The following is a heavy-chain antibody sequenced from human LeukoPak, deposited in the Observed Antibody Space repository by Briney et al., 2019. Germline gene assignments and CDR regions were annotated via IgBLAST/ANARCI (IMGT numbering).Heavy chain of an antibody. CDR2: IRYDGSNK. CDR3: AKGWAWLVMDFDY. Sequence: GGSLRLSCTASGFTFSSYGMHWVRQAPGKGLEWVAFIRYDGSNKYYADSVKGRFTISRDNSKNTLYLQMNSLRAEDTAVYYCAKGWAWLVMDFDYWGQGTLVTVSS. D-gene: IGHD6-19*01. CDR1: GFTFSSYG. V-gene: IGHV3-30*02. J-gene: IGHJ4*02.